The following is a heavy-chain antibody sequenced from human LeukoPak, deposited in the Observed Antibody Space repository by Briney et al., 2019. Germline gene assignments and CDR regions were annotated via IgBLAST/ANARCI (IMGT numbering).Heavy chain of an antibody. D-gene: IGHD6-13*01. V-gene: IGHV4-39*07. Sequence: SETLSLTCTVSGGSISSSSYYWGWIRQPPGRGLEWIGSIYYSGSTYYNPSLKSRVTISVDTSKNQFSLKLSSVTAADTAVYYCARVGIAAAGYFDYWGQGTLVTVSS. CDR2: IYYSGST. CDR1: GGSISSSSYY. J-gene: IGHJ4*02. CDR3: ARVGIAAAGYFDY.